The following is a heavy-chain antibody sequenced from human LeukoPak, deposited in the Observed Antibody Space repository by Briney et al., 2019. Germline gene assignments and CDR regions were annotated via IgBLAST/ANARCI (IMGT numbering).Heavy chain of an antibody. CDR1: GDSICSSNYY. V-gene: IGHV4-39*07. D-gene: IGHD6-19*01. Sequence: PSETLSLTCTVSGDSICSSNYYWGWIRQPPGRGLEWIGSISDGGSADYNSSLKSRITISVDTSKNQFSLKLTSVTATDTAMYYCARGGSGWYVAYYFDFWGQGALVTVSS. CDR2: ISDGGSA. J-gene: IGHJ4*02. CDR3: ARGGSGWYVAYYFDF.